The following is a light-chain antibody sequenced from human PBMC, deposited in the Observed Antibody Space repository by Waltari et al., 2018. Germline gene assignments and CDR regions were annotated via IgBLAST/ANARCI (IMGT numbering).Light chain of an antibody. CDR3: SSQTLDGLVL. CDR1: GSAAGASAY. V-gene: IGLV2-14*03. J-gene: IGLJ2*01. CDR2: DVT. Sequence: QSALTQPASVSGSPGQSITIPCSGVGSAAGASAYVSWHQHHPDKAPQVIIYDVTNRPSGVSDRFSASKSANTASLTISRLQPEDEADYYCSSQTLDGLVLFGGGTRLTVL.